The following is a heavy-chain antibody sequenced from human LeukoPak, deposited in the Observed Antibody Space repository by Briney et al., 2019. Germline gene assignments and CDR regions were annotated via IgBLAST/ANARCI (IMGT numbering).Heavy chain of an antibody. D-gene: IGHD3-10*01. J-gene: IGHJ4*02. Sequence: GASVKVSCKTSGYTFTDSYIHWVRQAPGQSLEWMGRINPNSGDPNYPQKFQGRVTMTRDTSTSTAYMELRSPTSDDTAVYYCARELEVRGVILFAYWGQGTLVTVSS. V-gene: IGHV1-2*06. CDR1: GYTFTDSY. CDR2: INPNSGDP. CDR3: ARELEVRGVILFAY.